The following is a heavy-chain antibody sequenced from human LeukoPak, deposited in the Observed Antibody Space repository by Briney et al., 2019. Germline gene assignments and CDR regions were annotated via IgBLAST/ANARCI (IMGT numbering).Heavy chain of an antibody. D-gene: IGHD1-26*01. CDR1: GGSISGTNW. CDR3: SRESGPFSPFGF. J-gene: IGHJ4*02. CDR2: ISLRGLT. V-gene: IGHV4-4*02. Sequence: SETLSLTCGVSGGSISGTNWWSWVRQPPGQGLEWIGEISLRGLTNYNPSLRSRLTMSLDESKHRVSLNLTSVTAADTAVYYCSRESGPFSPFGFWGQGTLVSVHS.